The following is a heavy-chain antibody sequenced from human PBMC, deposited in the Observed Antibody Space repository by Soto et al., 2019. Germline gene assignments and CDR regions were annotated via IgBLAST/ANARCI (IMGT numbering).Heavy chain of an antibody. V-gene: IGHV3-23*01. CDR3: AKIKQGCFDY. D-gene: IGHD6-19*01. Sequence: EVQLLESGGGLVQPGGSLRLSCAASGFIFDNYAMSWVRQAPGKGLEWISTISGGGSATFYADSVKGRFTISGDSSKSTMYLQMHSLRAEDTAIYYCAKIKQGCFDYWGQGTQVIVSS. CDR2: ISGGGSAT. J-gene: IGHJ4*02. CDR1: GFIFDNYA.